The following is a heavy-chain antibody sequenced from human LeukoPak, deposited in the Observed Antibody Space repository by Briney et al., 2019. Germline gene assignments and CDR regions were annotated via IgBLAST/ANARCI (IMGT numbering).Heavy chain of an antibody. D-gene: IGHD4-11*01. CDR2: INQVSSHI. Sequence: GGSLRLSCAASGFTFSSSAMNWVRQAPGKGLEWVSSINQVSSHIYYADSVRGRFTISRDNAKNSLYLQMSSLRAEDTAVYYCTRDPTQYLRYGYFDHWGQGTPVTVSS. J-gene: IGHJ4*02. CDR1: GFTFSSSA. CDR3: TRDPTQYLRYGYFDH. V-gene: IGHV3-21*01.